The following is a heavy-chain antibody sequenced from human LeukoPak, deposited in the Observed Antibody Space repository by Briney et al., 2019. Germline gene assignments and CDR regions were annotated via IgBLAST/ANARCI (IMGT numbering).Heavy chain of an antibody. CDR2: INADGSRI. V-gene: IGHV3-74*01. J-gene: IGHJ4*02. CDR3: TRDSVGTTVPPPLDY. CDR1: GFTFTSYW. D-gene: IGHD1-26*01. Sequence: PGGSLRLSCTASGFTFTSYWMHWVRQDPGKGLVWVSRINADGSRITYADSVKGRFTISRDNAKNTLYLQMNSLRAEDTAVYYCTRDSVGTTVPPPLDYWGRGTLVTVSS.